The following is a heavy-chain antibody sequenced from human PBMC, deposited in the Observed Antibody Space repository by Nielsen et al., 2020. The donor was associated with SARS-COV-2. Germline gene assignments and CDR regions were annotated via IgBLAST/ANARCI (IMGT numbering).Heavy chain of an antibody. D-gene: IGHD5-18*01. CDR2: ISSSSSTI. CDR3: AKGGYSYGYDAFDI. CDR1: GFTFSDYY. Sequence: GESLKISCAASGFTFSDYYMSWIRQAPGKGLEWVSYISSSSSTIYYADSVKGRFTISRDNAKNSLYLQMNSLRDEDTAVYYCAKGGYSYGYDAFDIWGQGTMVTVSS. J-gene: IGHJ3*02. V-gene: IGHV3-11*04.